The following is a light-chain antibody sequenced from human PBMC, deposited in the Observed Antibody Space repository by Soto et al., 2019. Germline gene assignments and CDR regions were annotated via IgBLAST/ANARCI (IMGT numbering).Light chain of an antibody. CDR3: LQRINWPLT. Sequence: MVWTHSPATLCFSPGEIAILSFRASQSVSSYLAWYQQKPGQAPRLLIYDASNRATGIPARFSGSGSGTDFTLTISSLEPEDFATYYCLQRINWPLTFGGGTKVDIK. CDR1: QSVSSY. CDR2: DAS. J-gene: IGKJ4*01. V-gene: IGKV3-11*01.